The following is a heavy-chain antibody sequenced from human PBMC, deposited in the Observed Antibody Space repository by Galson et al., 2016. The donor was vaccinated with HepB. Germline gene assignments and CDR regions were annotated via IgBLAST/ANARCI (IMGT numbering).Heavy chain of an antibody. CDR2: VYPGDSDT. CDR3: ARQSGNYDY. Sequence: QSGAEVKKPGESLKISCETSGYTFSFFWIGWVRQMPGKGLEWMGIVYPGDSDTIYSPSFQGQVTISADKSISTAHLQWRSLKASDTAMYYCARQSGNYDYWGQGTLVTVSS. V-gene: IGHV5-51*01. J-gene: IGHJ4*02. D-gene: IGHD1-26*01. CDR1: GYTFSFFW.